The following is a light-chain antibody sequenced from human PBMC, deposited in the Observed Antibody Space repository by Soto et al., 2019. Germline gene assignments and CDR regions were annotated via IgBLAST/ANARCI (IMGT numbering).Light chain of an antibody. Sequence: EIPLTQSPSSLAASVGDRLTLTCRASRNVSIYLKWYQHKPGKVPTLLIHATSNLQIGVPSRFSGSGSGTECTLTISSLEPADFGTYYCQQSYNMPSFGQGTRLVIK. CDR1: RNVSIY. CDR3: QQSYNMPS. J-gene: IGKJ5*01. CDR2: ATS. V-gene: IGKV1-39*01.